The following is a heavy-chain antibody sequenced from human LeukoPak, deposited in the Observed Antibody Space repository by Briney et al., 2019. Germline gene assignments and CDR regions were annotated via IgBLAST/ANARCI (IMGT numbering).Heavy chain of an antibody. D-gene: IGHD1-7*01. CDR1: GGSISSGDYY. Sequence: PSQTLSLTCTVSGGSISSGDYYWSWIRQPPGKGLEWIGYIYYSGSTYYNPSLKSRVTISVDTSKNQFSLKLSSVTAADTAVYYCARGPRQNNWNYGLNYWGQGTLVTVSS. CDR3: ARGPRQNNWNYGLNY. J-gene: IGHJ4*02. CDR2: IYYSGST. V-gene: IGHV4-30-4*08.